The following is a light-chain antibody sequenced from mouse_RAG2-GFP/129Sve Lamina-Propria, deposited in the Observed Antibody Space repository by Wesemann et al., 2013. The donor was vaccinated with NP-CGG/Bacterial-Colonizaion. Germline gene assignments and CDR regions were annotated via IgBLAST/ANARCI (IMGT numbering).Light chain of an antibody. CDR1: QNVGTN. Sequence: DIVMTQSQKFMSTSVGDRVSVTCKASQNVGTNVAWYQQKPGQSPKLLIYWASTRHTGVPDRFTGSGSGTDFTLTISNVQSEDLADYFCQQYSSYPYTFGGGDQAGNKT. J-gene: IGKJ2*01. CDR2: WAS. V-gene: IGKV6-23*01. CDR3: QQYSSYPYT.